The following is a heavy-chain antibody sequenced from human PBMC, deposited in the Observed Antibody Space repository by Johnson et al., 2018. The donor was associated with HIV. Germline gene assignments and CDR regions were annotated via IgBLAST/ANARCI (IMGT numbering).Heavy chain of an antibody. CDR3: TTGLMSAFDM. V-gene: IGHV3-7*01. D-gene: IGHD3-16*01. J-gene: IGHJ3*02. CDR2: IKQDGSEK. CDR1: GFTFSSYW. Sequence: EVQLVESGGGLVQPGGSLRLSCAASGFTFSSYWMSWVRQAPGKGLEWVANIKQDGSEKSYVDSVKGRFTISRDNAKNTLYLQMDSLRAEDTAVYYCTTGLMSAFDMWGQGTMVTVSS.